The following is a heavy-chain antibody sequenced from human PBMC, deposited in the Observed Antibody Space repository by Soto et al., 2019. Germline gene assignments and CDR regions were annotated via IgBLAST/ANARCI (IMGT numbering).Heavy chain of an antibody. Sequence: QITLKESGPTLVKPTQTLTLTCTFSGFSLTTSGVGVGWIRQPPGKALEWLAVIYWDDDKRYSPSLKSRLTIPKDTSKNQVVLTMTNVDPVDTATYYCAHSIAVAGKRWFDPWGQGTLVTVSS. CDR3: AHSIAVAGKRWFDP. V-gene: IGHV2-5*02. CDR2: IYWDDDK. CDR1: GFSLTTSGVG. D-gene: IGHD6-19*01. J-gene: IGHJ5*02.